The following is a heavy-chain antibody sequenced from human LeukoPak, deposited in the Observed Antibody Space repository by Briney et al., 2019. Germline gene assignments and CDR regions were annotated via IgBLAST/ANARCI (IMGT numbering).Heavy chain of an antibody. CDR1: GFTLSSYW. V-gene: IGHV3-74*01. Sequence: GGSLRLSCAASGFTLSSYWMDWVRQDPGIGLVWVAGISRDGSTTTYAGSVKGRFTISRDNAKNTLYLQMNSLRAEDTAVYYCARVRLRSGYDTIDYWGQGTLVTISS. D-gene: IGHD5-12*01. J-gene: IGHJ4*02. CDR3: ARVRLRSGYDTIDY. CDR2: ISRDGSTT.